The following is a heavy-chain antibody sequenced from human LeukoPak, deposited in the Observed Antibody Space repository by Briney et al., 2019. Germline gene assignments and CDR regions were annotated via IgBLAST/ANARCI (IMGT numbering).Heavy chain of an antibody. CDR2: ISGSGGNT. V-gene: IGHV3-23*01. CDR3: AKDRRAGSYDY. D-gene: IGHD3-10*01. J-gene: IGHJ4*02. CDR1: RFIFSSYA. Sequence: GRSLRLSCAASRFIFSSYAMHWVRQAPGKGLEWVSAISGSGGNTYYADSVKGRFTISGDNSKNTLYLQMNSLRAEDTAVYYCAKDRRAGSYDYWGQETLVTVSS.